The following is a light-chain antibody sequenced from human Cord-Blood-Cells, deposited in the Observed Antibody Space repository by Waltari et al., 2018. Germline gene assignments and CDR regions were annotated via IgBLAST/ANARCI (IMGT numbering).Light chain of an antibody. CDR2: AAS. Sequence: IQLTQSPSSLSASVGDRVTITCRASQGISSYLAWYQQKPGKDPKLLIYAASTLQSGVPSRFSGSGSGTDFTLTISSLQPEDFATYYCQQLNSYPETFGQGTRLEIK. CDR1: QGISSY. CDR3: QQLNSYPET. V-gene: IGKV1-9*01. J-gene: IGKJ5*01.